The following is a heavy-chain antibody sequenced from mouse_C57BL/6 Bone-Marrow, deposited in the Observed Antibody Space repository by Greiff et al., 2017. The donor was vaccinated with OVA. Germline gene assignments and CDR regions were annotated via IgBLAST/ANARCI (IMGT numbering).Heavy chain of an antibody. CDR3: ARYSIYYGSSPKYFDV. CDR2: IWGGGST. V-gene: IGHV2-2*01. CDR1: GFSLTSYG. Sequence: QVQLQQSGPGLVQPSQSLSITCTVSGFSLTSYGVHWVRQSPGKGLEWLGVIWGGGSTDYNAAFISSLSISKDNSKRQVFFKMNSLQADDTAIYYCARYSIYYGSSPKYFDVWGTGTTVTVSS. D-gene: IGHD1-1*01. J-gene: IGHJ1*03.